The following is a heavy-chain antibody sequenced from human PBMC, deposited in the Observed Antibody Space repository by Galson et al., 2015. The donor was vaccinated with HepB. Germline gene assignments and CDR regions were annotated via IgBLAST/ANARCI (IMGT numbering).Heavy chain of an antibody. CDR1: GFTFSSYA. J-gene: IGHJ4*02. Sequence: SLRLSCAASGFTFSSYAMHWVRQAPGKGLEWVAVISYDGSNKYYADSVKGRFTISRDNSKNTLYLQMNSLRAEDTAVYYCARDGPFWSGYPDYWGQGTLVTVSS. CDR3: ARDGPFWSGYPDY. CDR2: ISYDGSNK. D-gene: IGHD3-3*01. V-gene: IGHV3-30-3*01.